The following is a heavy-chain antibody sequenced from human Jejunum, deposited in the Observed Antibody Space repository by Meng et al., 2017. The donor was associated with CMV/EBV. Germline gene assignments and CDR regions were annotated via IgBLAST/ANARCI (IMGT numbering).Heavy chain of an antibody. J-gene: IGHJ6*02. D-gene: IGHD2/OR15-2a*01. V-gene: IGHV3-20*04. CDR1: GFTFNHAW. CDR2: IDWNGGTT. Sequence: CAASGFTFNHAWMSWVRQAPGKGLERVSGIDWNGGTTAYADSVKGRFTISRDNAKNSLYLHMISLRAEDTALYYCARDFSYYSLDVWGQGTTVTVSS. CDR3: ARDFSYYSLDV.